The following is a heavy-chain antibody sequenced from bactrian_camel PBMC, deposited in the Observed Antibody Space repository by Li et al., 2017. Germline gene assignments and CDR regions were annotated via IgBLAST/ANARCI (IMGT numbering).Heavy chain of an antibody. Sequence: VQLVESGGASVETGGSLRLSCAASGYTYNRNCMAWFRQAPGKEREGVARIATGSGNTYYADSVKGRFTISQDNAKNTVYLQMNSLKPEDTAMYYCAADFVNWQLARLYNYWGQGTQVTVS. CDR3: AADFVNWQLARLYNY. V-gene: IGHV3S1*01. D-gene: IGHD8*01. J-gene: IGHJ4*01. CDR2: IATGSGNT. CDR1: GYTYNRNC.